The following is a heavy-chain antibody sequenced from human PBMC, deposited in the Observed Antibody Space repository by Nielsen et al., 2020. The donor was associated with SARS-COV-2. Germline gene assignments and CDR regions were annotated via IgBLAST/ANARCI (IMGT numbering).Heavy chain of an antibody. CDR3: ASTFYDYIWGIYRPFDH. V-gene: IGHV4-39*07. CDR1: GGSISSSSYY. D-gene: IGHD3-16*02. CDR2: IYYSGST. Sequence: SETLSLTCTVSGGSISSSSYYWGWIRQPPGKGLEWIGSIYYSGSTYYNPSLKSRVTISVDTSKNQFSLKLSSVTAADTAVYYCASTFYDYIWGIYRPFDHWGQGTQVTVSS. J-gene: IGHJ4*02.